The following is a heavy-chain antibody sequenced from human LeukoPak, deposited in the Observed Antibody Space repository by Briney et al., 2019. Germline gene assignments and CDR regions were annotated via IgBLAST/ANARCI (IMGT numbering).Heavy chain of an antibody. Sequence: SETLSLTCTVSGGSISSFYWSWIRQPPEKGLEWIGYIYSTGSTNYNPSLKSRVTISVDTSKNQFSLKLSSVTAADTAVYYCARVISSSWYDYWGQGTLVTVSS. D-gene: IGHD6-13*01. CDR1: GGSISSFY. J-gene: IGHJ4*02. CDR2: IYSTGST. CDR3: ARVISSSWYDY. V-gene: IGHV4-59*12.